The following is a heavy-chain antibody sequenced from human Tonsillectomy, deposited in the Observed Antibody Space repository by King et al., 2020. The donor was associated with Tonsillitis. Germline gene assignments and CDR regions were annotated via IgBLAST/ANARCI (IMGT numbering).Heavy chain of an antibody. CDR1: GYSFTSYW. D-gene: IGHD3-22*01. J-gene: IGHJ6*02. CDR3: ARPVSPYDSSVYYNYYYYGMDV. CDR2: IDPSDSYT. Sequence: VQLVESGAEVKKPGESLRISCKGSGYSFTSYWISWVRQMPGKGLEWMGRIDPSDSYTNYSPSFQGHVTISADKSISTAYLQWSSLKASDTAKYYCARPVSPYDSSVYYNYYYYGMDVWGQGTTVTVSS. V-gene: IGHV5-10-1*03.